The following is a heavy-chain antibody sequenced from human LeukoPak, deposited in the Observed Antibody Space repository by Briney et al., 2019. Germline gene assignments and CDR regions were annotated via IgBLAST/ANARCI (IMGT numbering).Heavy chain of an antibody. CDR1: GLGFSSFS. D-gene: IGHD2-15*01. Sequence: PGGSLRLSCAASGLGFSSFSFNWIRQAPGKGLEWVSSITPTTSYIYYADSVRGRFTISRENAKNSLYLQMNSLRAEDTAVYYCVRVKGSYFDYWGQGALVTVSS. V-gene: IGHV3-21*01. CDR2: ITPTTSYI. CDR3: VRVKGSYFDY. J-gene: IGHJ4*02.